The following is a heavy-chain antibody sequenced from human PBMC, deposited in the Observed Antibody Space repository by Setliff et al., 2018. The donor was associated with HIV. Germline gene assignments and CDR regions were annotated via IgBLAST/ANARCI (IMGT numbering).Heavy chain of an antibody. J-gene: IGHJ3*02. Sequence: ASVKVSCKASGSTFSSYAFHWVRQAPGQRLEWMGWINAGNGKTKYSQKLQGRVTMTTDTSTSTAYMELRSLRSDDTAVYYCASGPLVYYDSPGAFDIWGQGTMVTVSS. D-gene: IGHD3-22*01. V-gene: IGHV1-3*01. CDR2: INAGNGKT. CDR3: ASGPLVYYDSPGAFDI. CDR1: GSTFSSYA.